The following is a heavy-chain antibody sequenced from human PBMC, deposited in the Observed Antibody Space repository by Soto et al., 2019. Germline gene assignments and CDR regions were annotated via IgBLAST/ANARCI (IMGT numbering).Heavy chain of an antibody. D-gene: IGHD3-9*01. J-gene: IGHJ6*02. CDR1: GGSISSGGYY. CDR3: ARDRGGYDILTGYYYYYYYGMDV. V-gene: IGHV4-31*03. CDR2: IFYSGTT. Sequence: SETLSLTCTVSGGSISSGGYYWSWIRQHPGKGLEWIGYIFYSGTTYYNPSLKSRVTISVDTSKNQFSLKLSSVTAADTAVYYCARDRGGYDILTGYYYYYYYGMDVWGQGTTVTVSS.